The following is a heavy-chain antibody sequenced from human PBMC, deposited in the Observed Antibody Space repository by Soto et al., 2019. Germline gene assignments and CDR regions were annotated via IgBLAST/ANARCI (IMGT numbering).Heavy chain of an antibody. CDR2: ISYDGSNK. Sequence: PGGSLRLSCAASGFTFSSYGMHWVRQAPGKGLEWVAVISYDGSNKYYADSVKGRFTISRDNSKNTLYLQMNSLRAEDTAVYYCAKDCSGGSCPRKMGYYYYGMDVWGQGTTVIVSS. CDR3: AKDCSGGSCPRKMGYYYYGMDV. CDR1: GFTFSSYG. D-gene: IGHD2-15*01. J-gene: IGHJ6*02. V-gene: IGHV3-30*18.